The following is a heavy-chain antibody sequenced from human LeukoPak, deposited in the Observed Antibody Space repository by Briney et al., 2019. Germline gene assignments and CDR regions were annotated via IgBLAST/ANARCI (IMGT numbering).Heavy chain of an antibody. CDR1: GDSFSTYY. D-gene: IGHD3-22*01. Sequence: SETLSLTCAVSGDSFSTYYWTWIRQPAGKGLEWLGRIYTSGSTNYNPSLKSRVTMSIDTSKKQFSLKLTSVTAADTAVYYCARDLGYDSSGYHYWGQGTLVTVSS. CDR2: IYTSGST. V-gene: IGHV4-4*07. CDR3: ARDLGYDSSGYHY. J-gene: IGHJ4*02.